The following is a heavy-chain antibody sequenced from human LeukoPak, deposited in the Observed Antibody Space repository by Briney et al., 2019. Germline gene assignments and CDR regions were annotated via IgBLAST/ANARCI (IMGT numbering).Heavy chain of an antibody. V-gene: IGHV3-64D*06. CDR2: ITTNGGST. CDR3: SGYYY. CDR1: GFTFSSYA. J-gene: IGHJ4*02. Sequence: AGGSLRLSCSASGFTFSSYAMHWVRQAPGMRLEYVSAITTNGGSTYYADSVKGRFTISRDNSKNTLYLQMSSLTVEDTAVYYCSGYYYWGQGTLVTVSS. D-gene: IGHD3-22*01.